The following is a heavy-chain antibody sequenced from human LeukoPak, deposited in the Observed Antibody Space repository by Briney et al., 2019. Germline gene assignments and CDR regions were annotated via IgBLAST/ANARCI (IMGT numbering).Heavy chain of an antibody. CDR1: GRSFSGYY. CDR3: ARPYYPNWFDP. CDR2: INHSGST. J-gene: IGHJ5*02. V-gene: IGHV4-34*01. D-gene: IGHD3-10*01. Sequence: SETLSLTCAVYGRSFSGYYWSWIRQPPGKGLEWIGEINHSGSTNYNPSLKSRVTISVDTSKNQFSLKLSSVTAADTAVYYCARPYYPNWFDPWGQGTLVTVSS.